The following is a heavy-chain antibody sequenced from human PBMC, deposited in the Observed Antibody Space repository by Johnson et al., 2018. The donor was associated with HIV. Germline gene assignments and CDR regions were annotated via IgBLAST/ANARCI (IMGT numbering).Heavy chain of an antibody. CDR2: ISWNSGST. J-gene: IGHJ3*02. V-gene: IGHV3-9*01. CDR3: ARGGKSYYGAFDI. CDR1: GFTFDDYA. Sequence: VQLVESGGGLVQPGRSLRLSCAASGFTFDDYAMHWVRQAPGKGLEWVSGISWNSGSTSYADSVKGRFTISRDNAKNTLYLQMNSLRAEDTAVYYCARGGKSYYGAFDIWGQGTMVTVSS. D-gene: IGHD3-10*01.